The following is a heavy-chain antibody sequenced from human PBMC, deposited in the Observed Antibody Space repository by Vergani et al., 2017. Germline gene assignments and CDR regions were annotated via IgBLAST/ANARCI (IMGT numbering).Heavy chain of an antibody. Sequence: QVQLQESGPGLVKPSETLSLTCSVSGYSISRGYYWGWIRQPPGKGLEWIATVFHSGSAYYNPSLRRRVTISVETSKNQFSLRLTTLTAADTAVYYCARQNPYGSAHVDFWGRGVLVTVSA. CDR3: ARQNPYGSAHVDF. D-gene: IGHD3-10*01. J-gene: IGHJ4*02. CDR2: VFHSGSA. V-gene: IGHV4-38-2*02. CDR1: GYSISRGYY.